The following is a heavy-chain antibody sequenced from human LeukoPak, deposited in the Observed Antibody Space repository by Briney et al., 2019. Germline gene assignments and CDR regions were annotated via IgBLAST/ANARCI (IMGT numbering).Heavy chain of an antibody. Sequence: VASVKVSCKASGYTFTSYYIHWMRQAPGQGLEWVGWINPNSGGSHYARRFQGRVTMTSDTSINTGYMELTSLTTDDTAVYYCARGPRYGESGYDLGQYWGQGTLVTVSS. V-gene: IGHV1-2*02. CDR1: GYTFTSYY. D-gene: IGHD5-12*01. CDR2: INPNSGGS. J-gene: IGHJ4*02. CDR3: ARGPRYGESGYDLGQY.